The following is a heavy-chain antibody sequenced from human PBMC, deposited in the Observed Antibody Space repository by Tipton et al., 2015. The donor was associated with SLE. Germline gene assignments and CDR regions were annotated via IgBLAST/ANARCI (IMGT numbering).Heavy chain of an antibody. D-gene: IGHD1-26*01. Sequence: TLSFTCTVSGGSISSSSYYWGLIRQPPGKGLEWIGSIYYSGSTYYNPSLKSRVNISVDTSKNQFSLKLSSVTAADTAVYYCAGMSYPREGYFDYWGQGTLVTVSS. CDR3: AGMSYPREGYFDY. J-gene: IGHJ4*02. CDR1: GGSISSSSYY. V-gene: IGHV4-39*07. CDR2: IYYSGST.